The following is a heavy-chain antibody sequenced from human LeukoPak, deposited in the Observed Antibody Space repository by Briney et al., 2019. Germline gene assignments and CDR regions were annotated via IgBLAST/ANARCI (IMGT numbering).Heavy chain of an antibody. J-gene: IGHJ3*02. Sequence: GRSLRLSCAASGFTFSSYSMHWVRQAPGKGLEWVAVIPYDGSNKYYADSVKGRFTISRDNSKNTLYLQMNSLRAEDTAVYYCANLATVTTRGVFDIWGQGTMVTISS. V-gene: IGHV3-30*18. D-gene: IGHD4-17*01. CDR3: ANLATVTTRGVFDI. CDR2: IPYDGSNK. CDR1: GFTFSSYS.